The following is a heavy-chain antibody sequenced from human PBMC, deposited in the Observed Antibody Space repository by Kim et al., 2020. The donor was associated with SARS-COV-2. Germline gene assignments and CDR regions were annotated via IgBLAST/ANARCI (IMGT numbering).Heavy chain of an antibody. CDR2: INTGRGYT. D-gene: IGHD2-21*01. V-gene: IGHV1-3*04. J-gene: IGHJ6*02. Sequence: ASVKVSCKASGYTFTTYAMQWVRQAPGQGPEWMGWINTGRGYTKYSEKFQGRVTITRDTSARTAYIELSSLRPEDTAIYYCARSVAIMPPGMDVWGQGTTVTVSS. CDR3: ARSVAIMPPGMDV. CDR1: GYTFTTYA.